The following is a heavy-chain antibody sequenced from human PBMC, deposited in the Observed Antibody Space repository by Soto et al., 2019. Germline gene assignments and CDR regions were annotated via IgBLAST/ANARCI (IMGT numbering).Heavy chain of an antibody. CDR3: ARDLRSSGCY. CDR2: ISYDGSNR. CDR1: GFTFSNYA. J-gene: IGHJ4*02. Sequence: QVQLVESGGGVIQPGGSLRLSCAASGFTFSNYAMHWVRQAPGKGLEWVAFISYDGSNRYYGDSVKGRFTISRDHSKNTLFLQMNSLRGDDTAVYYGARDLRSSGCYWGQGTLVTVSS. D-gene: IGHD6-19*01. V-gene: IGHV3-30-3*01.